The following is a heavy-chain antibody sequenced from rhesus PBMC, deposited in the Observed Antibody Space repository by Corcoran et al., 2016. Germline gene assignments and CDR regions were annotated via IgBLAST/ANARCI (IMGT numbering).Heavy chain of an antibody. J-gene: IGHJ4*01. Sequence: QLQLQESGPGLVKPSETLSLTCAVSGGSISSNYWSWIRPPPGKGLEWIGRISGSGGSTDYNPSLKSRVTISTDTVKNQFSMKLSSVAAADTAVYYCARGIITPYFDYWGQGVVVTVSS. CDR1: GGSISSNY. V-gene: IGHV4-173*01. CDR2: ISGSGGST. D-gene: IGHD1-26*01. CDR3: ARGIITPYFDY.